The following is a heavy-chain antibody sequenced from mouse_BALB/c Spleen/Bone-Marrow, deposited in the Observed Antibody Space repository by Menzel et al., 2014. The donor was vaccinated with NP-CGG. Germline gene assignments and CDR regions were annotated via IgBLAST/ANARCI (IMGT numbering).Heavy chain of an antibody. CDR2: VNPYNGGT. CDR3: ARGGYRDY. CDR1: GYTFTDYY. J-gene: IGHJ2*01. Sequence: VQLQQSGPELVMPGASVKMSCKASGYTFTDYYMDWVKQSHGESFEWIGRVNPYNGGTSYNQKFKGKATLTVDKSSTTAYMELNSLTSEDSAVYYCARGGYRDYWGQGTTLTVSS. V-gene: IGHV1-19*01. D-gene: IGHD2-2*01.